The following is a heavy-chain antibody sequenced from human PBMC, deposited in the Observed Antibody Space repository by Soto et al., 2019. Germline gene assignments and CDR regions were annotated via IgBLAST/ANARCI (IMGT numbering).Heavy chain of an antibody. D-gene: IGHD2-15*01. V-gene: IGHV3-23*01. J-gene: IGHJ5*02. CDR2: ISGSGFKK. CDR1: GFSFENFG. CDR3: AKNQGVELLPRAPVDWFVP. Sequence: PGWSLRLSCAASGFSFENFGMSWVRQAPGKGLEWISSISGSGFKKYYADSVKGRFTISRGNSKSTVYLELNNLSAEDTAVYHCAKNQGVELLPRAPVDWFVPGGQ.